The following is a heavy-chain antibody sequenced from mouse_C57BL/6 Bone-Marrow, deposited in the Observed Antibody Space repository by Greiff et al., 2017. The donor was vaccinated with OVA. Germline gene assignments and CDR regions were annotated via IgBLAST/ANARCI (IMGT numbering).Heavy chain of an antibody. D-gene: IGHD2-3*01. Sequence: QVQLQPSWAELVRPGASVTLSCKASGYTFTDYEMHWVKQTPVHGLEWIGAIDPETGGTAYNQKFKGKAILTADKSSSTAYMELRSLTSEDSAVYYCTRCGYFWYFDVWGTGTTVTVSS. J-gene: IGHJ1*03. V-gene: IGHV1-15*01. CDR2: IDPETGGT. CDR1: GYTFTDYE. CDR3: TRCGYFWYFDV.